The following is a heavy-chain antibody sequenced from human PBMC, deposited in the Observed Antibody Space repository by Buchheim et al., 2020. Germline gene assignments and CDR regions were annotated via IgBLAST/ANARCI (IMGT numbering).Heavy chain of an antibody. CDR2: NYYSGST. CDR3: ANGYYGSGRMDG. CDR1: GDSISSGSYY. Sequence: QLQLQESGPGLVKPSETLSLTCTVTGDSISSGSYYWGWIRQPPGKGLEWIGNNYYSGSTYYNPSLTSRLTISVDRSRNQFSLEVNSVTAADTAVYYCANGYYGSGRMDGWGKGTT. J-gene: IGHJ6*03. V-gene: IGHV4-39*01. D-gene: IGHD3-10*01.